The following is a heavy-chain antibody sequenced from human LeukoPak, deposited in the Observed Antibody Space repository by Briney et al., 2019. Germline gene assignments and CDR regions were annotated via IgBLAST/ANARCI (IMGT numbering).Heavy chain of an antibody. CDR1: GYTFTSYG. CDR2: ISAYNGNT. CDR3: ARDWNSGSYFQLDYFDY. D-gene: IGHD1-26*01. V-gene: IGHV1-18*01. J-gene: IGHJ4*02. Sequence: VASVKVSCKASGYTFTSYGISWVRQAPGQGLEWMGWISAYNGNTNYAQKLQGRVTMTTDTSTSTAYMELRSLRSDDTAVYYCARDWNSGSYFQLDYFDYWGQGTLVTVSS.